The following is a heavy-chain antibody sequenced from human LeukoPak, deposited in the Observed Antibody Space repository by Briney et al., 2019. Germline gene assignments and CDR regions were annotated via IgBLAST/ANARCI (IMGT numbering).Heavy chain of an antibody. CDR3: AKAYDILTGQFDY. CDR2: ISYDGSNK. Sequence: GRSLRLSCAASGFPFSSYGMHWVRQAPGKGLEWVAVISYDGSNKYYADSVKGRFTISRDNSKNTLYLQMNSQRAEDTAVYYCAKAYDILTGQFDYWGQGTLVTVSS. V-gene: IGHV3-30*18. D-gene: IGHD3-9*01. J-gene: IGHJ4*02. CDR1: GFPFSSYG.